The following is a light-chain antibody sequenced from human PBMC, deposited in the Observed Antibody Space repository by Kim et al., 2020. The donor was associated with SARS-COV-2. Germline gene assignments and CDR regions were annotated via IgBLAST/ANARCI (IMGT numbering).Light chain of an antibody. J-gene: IGLJ2*01. CDR1: SGHSSYA. Sequence: VKLTCTLTSGHSSYAMAWHQQQPEKGPRYLMKLNSDGSHSKGDGIPDRFSGSSSGAERSLTISSLQSEDEADYYCQTWGTGIHVIFGGGTQLTVL. CDR2: LNSDGSH. V-gene: IGLV4-69*01. CDR3: QTWGTGIHVI.